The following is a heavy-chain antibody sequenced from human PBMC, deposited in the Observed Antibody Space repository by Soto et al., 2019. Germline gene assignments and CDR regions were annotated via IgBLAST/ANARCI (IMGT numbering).Heavy chain of an antibody. CDR3: SVSIFGVVHY. D-gene: IGHD3-3*01. Sequence: PGGSLRLSCAGSGFSLRSQWMHWIRQTPGKGLEWVSRCSPDGTTVYADSVKGRFTISRDNAKNTVYLQMNSLRAEDTAMYYCSVSIFGVVHYWGQGTLVTVSS. J-gene: IGHJ4*02. V-gene: IGHV3-74*03. CDR1: GFSLRSQW. CDR2: CSPDGTT.